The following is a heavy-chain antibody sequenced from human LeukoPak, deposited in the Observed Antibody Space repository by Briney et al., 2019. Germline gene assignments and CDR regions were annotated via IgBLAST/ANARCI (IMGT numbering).Heavy chain of an antibody. J-gene: IGHJ3*01. Sequence: GGSLRLSCTPSGLNFRAYWMGCVRHAPGKGLEWVSSMSDVGPNTYYADSVKGRFTISRDTSKNTLLLQMNSLRADDTALYFCARRLSLRFDAFAVWGPGTVVTVSS. CDR1: GLNFRAYW. D-gene: IGHD3-3*01. CDR2: MSDVGPNT. V-gene: IGHV3-23*01. CDR3: ARRLSLRFDAFAV.